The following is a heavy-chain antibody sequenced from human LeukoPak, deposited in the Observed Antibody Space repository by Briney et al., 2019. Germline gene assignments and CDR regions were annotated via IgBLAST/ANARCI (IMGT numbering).Heavy chain of an antibody. CDR3: AKDYCSSTTCYYNY. CDR1: GFTFSSYA. V-gene: IGHV3-9*01. Sequence: LRLSCAASGFTFSSYAMHWVRQAPGKGLEWVSGISWNSGNIGYADSVKGRFTISRDNAKNSLFLQMNSLRAEDTALYYCAKDYCSSTTCYYNYWGQGTLVTVSS. J-gene: IGHJ4*02. D-gene: IGHD2-2*01. CDR2: ISWNSGNI.